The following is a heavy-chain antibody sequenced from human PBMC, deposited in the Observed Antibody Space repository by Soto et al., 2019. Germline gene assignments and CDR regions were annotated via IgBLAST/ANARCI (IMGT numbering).Heavy chain of an antibody. CDR2: IYSGGYT. Sequence: EVQLVESGGGLIQPGGSLRLSCAVSGFTVSNNYMSWVRQAPGKGLEGVSVIYSGGYTAYGDSVKGRFTISRDNSKHPLYLQMKSLGAGVTAGYYGAAQPGGGGYWGQGTLVTVSS. CDR1: GFTVSNNY. J-gene: IGHJ4*02. D-gene: IGHD2-2*01. V-gene: IGHV3-53*01. CDR3: AAQPGGGGY.